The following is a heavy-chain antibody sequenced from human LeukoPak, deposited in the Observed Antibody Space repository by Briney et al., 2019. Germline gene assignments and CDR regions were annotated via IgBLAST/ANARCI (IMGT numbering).Heavy chain of an antibody. V-gene: IGHV4-34*01. CDR1: GGSFSGYY. D-gene: IGHD3-22*01. CDR3: ARVRITMIVVVYYMDV. Sequence: PSETLSLTCAVYGGSFSGYYWSWIRQPPGKGLEWIGEINHSGSTNYNPSLKSRVTISVDTSKNQFSLKLSSVTAADTAVYYCARVRITMIVVVYYMDVWGKGTTVTVSS. J-gene: IGHJ6*03. CDR2: INHSGST.